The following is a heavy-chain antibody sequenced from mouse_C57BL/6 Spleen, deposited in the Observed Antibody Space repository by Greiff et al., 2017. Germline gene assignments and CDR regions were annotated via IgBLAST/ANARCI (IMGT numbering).Heavy chain of an antibody. CDR1: GYTFTDYY. CDR3: ARLLRYYYGSSYAMDY. Sequence: EVQLQQSGPELVKPGASVKISCKASGYTFTDYYMNWVKQSHGKSLEWIGDINPNNGGTSYNQKFKGKATLTVDKSSSTAYMELRSLTSEDSAVYYCARLLRYYYGSSYAMDYWGQGTLVTVSS. CDR2: INPNNGGT. V-gene: IGHV1-26*01. D-gene: IGHD1-1*01. J-gene: IGHJ4*01.